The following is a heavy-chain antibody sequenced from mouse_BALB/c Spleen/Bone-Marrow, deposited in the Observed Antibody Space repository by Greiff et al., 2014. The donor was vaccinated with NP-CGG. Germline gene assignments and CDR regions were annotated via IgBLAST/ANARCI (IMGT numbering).Heavy chain of an antibody. J-gene: IGHJ4*01. Sequence: EVKLMESGGGLVQPKGSLKLSCAASGFTFNTYAMNWVRQAPGEGLEWVARIRSKGNNYATYYGDSVKDRSTISRDDSQSMLYLQMNNLKTEDTAMYYCVRHMDYWGQGTSVIVSS. V-gene: IGHV10-1*02. CDR2: IRSKGNNYAT. CDR1: GFTFNTYA. CDR3: VRHMDY.